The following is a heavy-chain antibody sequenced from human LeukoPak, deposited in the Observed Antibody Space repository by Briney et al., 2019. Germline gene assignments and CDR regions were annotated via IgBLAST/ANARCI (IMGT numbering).Heavy chain of an antibody. V-gene: IGHV4-59*01. Sequence: SETLSLTCTVSGGSISSYYWSWIRQPPGKGLEWIGYIYYSGSTNYNPSLKSRVTISVDTSKNQFSLKLSSVTAADTAVYYCARSLSLGTTNTFDYWGQGTLVTVSS. J-gene: IGHJ4*02. CDR3: ARSLSLGTTNTFDY. D-gene: IGHD1-26*01. CDR1: GGSISSYY. CDR2: IYYSGST.